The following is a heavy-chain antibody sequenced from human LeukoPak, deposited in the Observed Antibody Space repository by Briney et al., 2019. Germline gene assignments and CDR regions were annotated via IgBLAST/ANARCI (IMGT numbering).Heavy chain of an antibody. Sequence: GGSLRLSCAAPGFTFSSYAMSWVRQAPGKGLEWVSAISGSGGGTYYADSVKGRFTISRDNSKNTLYLQMNSLRAEDTAVYYCARGEIWLPFDYWGQGTLVTVSS. CDR1: GFTFSSYA. V-gene: IGHV3-23*01. D-gene: IGHD5-18*01. CDR2: ISGSGGGT. CDR3: ARGEIWLPFDY. J-gene: IGHJ4*02.